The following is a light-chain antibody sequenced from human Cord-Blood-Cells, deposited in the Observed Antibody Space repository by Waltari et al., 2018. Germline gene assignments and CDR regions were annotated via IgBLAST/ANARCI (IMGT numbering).Light chain of an antibody. CDR3: QQYYINPRT. CDR2: AAS. Sequence: AIRMTQSPSSFSASTGDRVTITCRASQGISSYLAWYQQKPGKAPKLLIYAASTLQSGVPSRFSGSGSGTDFTLTISCLQSEDFATYYCQQYYINPRTFGPGTKVDIK. J-gene: IGKJ3*01. V-gene: IGKV1-8*01. CDR1: QGISSY.